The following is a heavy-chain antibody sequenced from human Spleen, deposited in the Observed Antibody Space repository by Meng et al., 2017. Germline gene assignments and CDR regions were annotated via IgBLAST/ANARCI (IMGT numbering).Heavy chain of an antibody. CDR1: GFTFSSYW. V-gene: IGHV3-7*01. Sequence: GESLKISCAASGFTFSSYWMSWVRQAPGKGLEWVANIKQDGSEKYYVDSVKGRFTISRDNAKNSLYLQMDSLRANDTAVYYCARVGYYDILTAHYYFDSWGQGTLVTVSS. D-gene: IGHD3-9*01. CDR2: IKQDGSEK. CDR3: ARVGYYDILTAHYYFDS. J-gene: IGHJ4*02.